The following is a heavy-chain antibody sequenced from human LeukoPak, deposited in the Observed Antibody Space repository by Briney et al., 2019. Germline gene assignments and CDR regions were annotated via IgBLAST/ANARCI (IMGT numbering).Heavy chain of an antibody. CDR2: IYYTGST. V-gene: IGHV4-59*01. CDR1: GGAISSSY. Sequence: PSETLSLTCTVSGGAISSSYWSWIRQPPGKGLECIGHIYYTGSTNNNPSLRNRVTISVDTSNNQFSLKLSSVTAADTAVYYCAREKTMVRGAFDAFDIWGQGTMVTVSS. CDR3: AREKTMVRGAFDAFDI. D-gene: IGHD3-10*01. J-gene: IGHJ3*02.